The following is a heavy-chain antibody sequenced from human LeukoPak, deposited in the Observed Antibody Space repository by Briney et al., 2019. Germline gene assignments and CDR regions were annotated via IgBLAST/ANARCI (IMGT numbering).Heavy chain of an antibody. J-gene: IGHJ4*02. Sequence: GDLRLSCAASGFTFSSYSMNWVRQAPGKGLEWVSSISSSSSYIYYADSVKGRFTISRDNAKNSLYLQMNSLRAEDTAVYYCARGLTRFHSSGWSQVYFDYWGQGTLVTVSS. V-gene: IGHV3-21*01. CDR1: GFTFSSYS. CDR2: ISSSSSYI. CDR3: ARGLTRFHSSGWSQVYFDY. D-gene: IGHD6-19*01.